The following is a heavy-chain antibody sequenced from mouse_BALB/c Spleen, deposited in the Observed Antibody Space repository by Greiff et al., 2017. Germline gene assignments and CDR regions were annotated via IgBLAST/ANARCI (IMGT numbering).Heavy chain of an antibody. CDR2: ISSGGSYT. CDR3: ARDRTTGVFAY. J-gene: IGHJ3*01. D-gene: IGHD1-1*01. V-gene: IGHV5-9-4*01. CDR1: GFTFSSYA. Sequence: EVMLVESGGGLVKPGGSLKLSCAASGFTFSSYAMSWVRQSPEKRLEWVAEISSGGSYTYYPDTVTGRFTISRDNAKTTLFLEMSSLRSEDTAMYYYARDRTTGVFAYWGQGTLVTVSA.